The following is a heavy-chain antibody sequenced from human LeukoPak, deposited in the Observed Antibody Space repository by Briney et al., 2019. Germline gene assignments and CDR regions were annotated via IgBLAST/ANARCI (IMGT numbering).Heavy chain of an antibody. J-gene: IGHJ2*01. V-gene: IGHV3-74*01. D-gene: IGHD2-8*01. CDR2: INSDGTST. CDR3: ARDNGDYWYFDL. CDR1: GFTFSNYW. Sequence: PGGSLRLSCAACGFTFSNYWMHWVCQAPGKGLVWVSHINSDGTSTSYADSVKGRFTISRDNAKNTLYLQMNSLRAEDTAVYYCARDNGDYWYFDLWGRGTLVTVSS.